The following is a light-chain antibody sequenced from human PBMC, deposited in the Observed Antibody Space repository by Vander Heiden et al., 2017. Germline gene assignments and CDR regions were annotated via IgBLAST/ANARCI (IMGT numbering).Light chain of an antibody. CDR3: QQSDSTPIT. CDR2: AAS. CDR1: QSISSY. Sequence: DIQMTHSPSSLSASVGDRVTITCRASQSISSYLNWYQQKPGKAPKLLIYAASSLQSGVPSRFSGSGSGTDFTLTISSLQPEDFATYYCQQSDSTPITFGHGTKVDIK. J-gene: IGKJ3*01. V-gene: IGKV1-39*01.